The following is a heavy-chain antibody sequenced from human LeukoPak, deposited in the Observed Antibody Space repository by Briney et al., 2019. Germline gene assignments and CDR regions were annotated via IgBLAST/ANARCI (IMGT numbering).Heavy chain of an antibody. D-gene: IGHD4-23*01. V-gene: IGHV3-21*01. J-gene: IGHJ3*02. CDR3: VTDYGGSSGAFDI. Sequence: GESLRLSCTGSGFTLSSYAMNWVRRAPGQGLEWVSSISSSSSDIYYTDSVKGRFTISRDNAENSLYLQMNSLRAEDTAVYYCVTDYGGSSGAFDIWGHGTMVTVSS. CDR1: GFTLSSYA. CDR2: ISSSSSDI.